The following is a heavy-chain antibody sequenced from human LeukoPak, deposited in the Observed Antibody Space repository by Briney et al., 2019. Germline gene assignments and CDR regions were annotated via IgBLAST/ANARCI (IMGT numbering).Heavy chain of an antibody. CDR1: GGSISSYY. J-gene: IGHJ4*02. V-gene: IGHV4-59*08. CDR2: IYYSGST. D-gene: IGHD6-13*01. CDR3: ARQGWYSSSWYYFDY. Sequence: PSETLSLTCTVSGGSISSYYWSWIRQPPGKGLEWIGYIYYSGSTNYNPSLKSRVTISVDTSKNQFSLKLSSVTAADTAVYYCARQGWYSSSWYYFDYWGQGTLVTVSS.